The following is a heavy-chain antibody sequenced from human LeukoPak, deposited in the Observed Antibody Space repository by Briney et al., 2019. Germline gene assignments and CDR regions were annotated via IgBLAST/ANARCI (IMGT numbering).Heavy chain of an antibody. Sequence: PGGSLRLSCTVSGFTFSSYWMHWVRQAPGKGLVWVSRINTDGSSTSYADSVKGRFTISRDNAKNTLYLQMNSLRAEDTAVYYCANTYYAFWSGSFWGQGTLVTVSS. CDR1: GFTFSSYW. V-gene: IGHV3-74*01. CDR3: ANTYYAFWSGSF. CDR2: INTDGSST. D-gene: IGHD3-3*01. J-gene: IGHJ4*02.